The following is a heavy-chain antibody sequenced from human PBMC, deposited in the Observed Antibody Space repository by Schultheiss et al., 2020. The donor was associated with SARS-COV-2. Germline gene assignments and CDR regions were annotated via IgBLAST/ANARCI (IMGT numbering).Heavy chain of an antibody. Sequence: ASVKVSCKASGGTFSSYAISWVRQAPGQGLEWMGRINPNSGGTNYAQKFQGGVTMTRDTSISTAYMELSSLRSDDTAVYYCARDRGSSWYHYRFDYWGQGTLVTVSS. CDR2: INPNSGGT. V-gene: IGHV1-2*06. CDR3: ARDRGSSWYHYRFDY. J-gene: IGHJ4*02. D-gene: IGHD6-13*01. CDR1: GGTFSSYA.